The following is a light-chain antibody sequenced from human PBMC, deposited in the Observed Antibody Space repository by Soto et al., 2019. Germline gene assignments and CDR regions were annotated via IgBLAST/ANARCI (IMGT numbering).Light chain of an antibody. CDR1: QGISSY. Sequence: IQLTQSPSFLSASVGDRVTITCRASQGISSYLAWYQQKPGKAPKLLIYAASTLQSGVPPRFSGSGSGTEFTLTISSLQPEDFATYYCQQLNSYPRTFGQGTKVEIK. V-gene: IGKV1-9*01. J-gene: IGKJ1*01. CDR2: AAS. CDR3: QQLNSYPRT.